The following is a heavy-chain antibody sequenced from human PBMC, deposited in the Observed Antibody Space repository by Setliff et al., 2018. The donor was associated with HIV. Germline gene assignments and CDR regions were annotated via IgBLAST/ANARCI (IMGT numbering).Heavy chain of an antibody. J-gene: IGHJ4*02. V-gene: IGHV4-59*01. Sequence: SETLSLTCTVSGGSISSYYWSWIRQPPGKGLEWIGYTYYSGSTNYNPSLKSRVTISVDTSKNQFSLKLSSVTAADTAVYYCARGIAPDYWGQGTLVTVSS. CDR1: GGSISSYY. CDR2: TYYSGST. D-gene: IGHD6-13*01. CDR3: ARGIAPDY.